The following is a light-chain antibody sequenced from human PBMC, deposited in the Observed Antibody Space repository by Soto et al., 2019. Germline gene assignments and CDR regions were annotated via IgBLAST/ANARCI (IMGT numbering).Light chain of an antibody. V-gene: IGLV2-14*03. J-gene: IGLJ1*01. CDR1: SSDVGGYNY. CDR3: NSYTRSSTPSV. CDR2: DVS. Sequence: QSALTQPASVSGSPGQSITISFTGTSSDVGGYNYVSWYQQHPGKAPKLMIYDVSNRPSGVSDRFSGSKSGNTASLTISWLQAEEEADYFCNSYTRSSTPSVFGTGTKLTVL.